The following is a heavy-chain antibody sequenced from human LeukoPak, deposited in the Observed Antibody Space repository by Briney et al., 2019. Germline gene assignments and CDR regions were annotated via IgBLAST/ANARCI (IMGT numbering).Heavy chain of an antibody. V-gene: IGHV4-34*01. Sequence: SETLSLTCAVYVGSFSGYYWSWIRQPPGKGLEWIGEINHSGSTNYNPSLKGRVTISVDTSKNQFSLKLSSVTAADTAVYYCARGAKWLYTRYYMDVWGKGTTVTVSS. J-gene: IGHJ6*03. CDR1: VGSFSGYY. CDR3: ARGAKWLYTRYYMDV. CDR2: INHSGST. D-gene: IGHD6-19*01.